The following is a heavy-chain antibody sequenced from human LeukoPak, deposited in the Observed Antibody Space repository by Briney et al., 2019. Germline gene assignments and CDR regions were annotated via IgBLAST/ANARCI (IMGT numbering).Heavy chain of an antibody. CDR1: GFTFSTYW. Sequence: GGSLRLSCEASGFTFSTYWMSWVRQAPGKGLEWVGNIKQDGGEKNYVDSVRGRFTISRDNAKNSLYMQVNSLRAEDTAVYYCARDHLTVGATGSSDIWGQGTMVTVSS. J-gene: IGHJ3*02. V-gene: IGHV3-7*03. CDR2: IKQDGGEK. D-gene: IGHD4-23*01. CDR3: ARDHLTVGATGSSDI.